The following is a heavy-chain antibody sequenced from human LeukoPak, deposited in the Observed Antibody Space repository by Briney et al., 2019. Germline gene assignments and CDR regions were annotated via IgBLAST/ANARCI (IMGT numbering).Heavy chain of an antibody. Sequence: GGSLRLSCAASGSTFSNYEVNWVRQAPGKGVEWVSYISTSGSTIYYADSVKGRFSIPRDNAKNSVYLQMNSLRAEDTAVYYCATGTIYYWGQGALVTVSS. V-gene: IGHV3-48*03. CDR2: ISTSGSTI. CDR3: ATGTIYY. CDR1: GSTFSNYE. J-gene: IGHJ4*02. D-gene: IGHD1-1*01.